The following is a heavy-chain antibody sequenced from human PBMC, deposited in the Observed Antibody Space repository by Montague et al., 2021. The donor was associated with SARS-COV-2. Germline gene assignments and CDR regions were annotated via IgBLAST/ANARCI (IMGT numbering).Heavy chain of an antibody. Sequence: SLRLSCAASGFTFSSYAMHWVRQAPGKGLEWVAVISYDGGNKYYXDSVKGRFTISRDNSKNTLYLQMNSLRAEDTAVYYCARDPFYYDILTGYIYPAYYYYYGMDVWGQGTTVTVSS. CDR3: ARDPFYYDILTGYIYPAYYYYYGMDV. D-gene: IGHD3-9*01. V-gene: IGHV3-30-3*01. CDR1: GFTFSSYA. CDR2: ISYDGGNK. J-gene: IGHJ6*02.